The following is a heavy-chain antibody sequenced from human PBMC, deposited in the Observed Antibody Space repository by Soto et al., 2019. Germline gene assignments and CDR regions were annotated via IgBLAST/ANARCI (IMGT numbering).Heavy chain of an antibody. CDR1: GYTFTSYG. D-gene: IGHD1-1*01. V-gene: IGHV1-18*01. CDR3: ARGRYGDY. CDR2: ISAHNGNT. Sequence: QVHLVQSGAEVKKPGASVKVSCKASGYTFTSYGITWVRQAPGQGLEWMGWISAHNGNTDYAQKLQGRGIVTRDTSTITAYMERRSLISDDTAVYYCARGRYGDYWGQGALVTVSS. J-gene: IGHJ4*02.